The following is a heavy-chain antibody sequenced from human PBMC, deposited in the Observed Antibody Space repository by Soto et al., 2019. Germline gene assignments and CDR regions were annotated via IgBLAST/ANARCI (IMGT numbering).Heavy chain of an antibody. CDR3: AKDMYSSSLAAYYYFDY. D-gene: IGHD6-6*01. J-gene: IGHJ4*02. CDR1: GFTFSSYA. V-gene: IGHV3-23*01. Sequence: EVQLLESGGGLVQPGGSVRLSCAASGFTFSSYAMSWVRQAPGKGLEWVSAISGSGGSTYYADSVKGRFTISRDNSKNTLYLQMNSLRAEDTAVYYCAKDMYSSSLAAYYYFDYWGQGTLVTVSS. CDR2: ISGSGGST.